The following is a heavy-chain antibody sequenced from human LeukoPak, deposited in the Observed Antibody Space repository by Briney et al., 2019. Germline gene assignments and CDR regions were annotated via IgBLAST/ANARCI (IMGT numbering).Heavy chain of an antibody. D-gene: IGHD6-6*01. CDR1: GGTFSSYA. CDR2: IIPIFGTA. Sequence: SVKVSCKASGGTFSSYAISWVRQAPGQGLEWMGGIIPIFGTANYAQKFQGRVTITADESTSTAYMELSSLRSEDTAVYYCARRIAARQDYFDYWGQGTLVTVSP. CDR3: ARRIAARQDYFDY. J-gene: IGHJ4*02. V-gene: IGHV1-69*13.